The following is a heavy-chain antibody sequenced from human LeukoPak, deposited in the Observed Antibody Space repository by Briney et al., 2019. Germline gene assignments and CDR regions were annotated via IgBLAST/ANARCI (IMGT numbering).Heavy chain of an antibody. CDR2: ISGSGGGT. CDR3: AKSIGGVVVVAADF. D-gene: IGHD2-15*01. J-gene: IGHJ4*02. V-gene: IGHV3-23*01. Sequence: GGSMRLSSAASGSTFSSYSMTWVRQAPGKGLEWVSVISGSGGGTHYADSVKGRFTLSRDNSKNNVFLQMNSLRAEDTAVYYCAKSIGGVVVVAADFWGQGTWSPSPQ. CDR1: GSTFSSYS.